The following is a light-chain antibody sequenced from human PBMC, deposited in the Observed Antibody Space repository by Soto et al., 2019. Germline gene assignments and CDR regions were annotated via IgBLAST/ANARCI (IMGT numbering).Light chain of an antibody. J-gene: IGLJ1*01. CDR1: ISNIGSDT. V-gene: IGLV1-44*01. Sequence: QSVLTQPPSASGTPGQRVTISCSGSISNIGSDTVNWYQQLPGAAPKLLIHSHNQRPSGVPDRFSGSKSGTSASLAISGLQSEDEADYYCAGWDDSLNGYVFGTGTKVTVL. CDR2: SHN. CDR3: AGWDDSLNGYV.